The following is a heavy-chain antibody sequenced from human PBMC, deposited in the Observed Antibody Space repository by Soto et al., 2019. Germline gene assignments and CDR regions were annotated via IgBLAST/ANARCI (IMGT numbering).Heavy chain of an antibody. CDR1: GYTFTSYD. J-gene: IGHJ6*03. CDR3: ARTLAYYDFWSGYPNQMSDYYYYYMDV. CDR2: MNPNSGNT. V-gene: IGHV1-8*01. D-gene: IGHD3-3*01. Sequence: ASVKVSCKASGYTFTSYDINWVRQATGQGLEWMGWMNPNSGNTGYAQKFQGRDTMTRNTSISTAYMELSSLRSEDKAVYYCARTLAYYDFWSGYPNQMSDYYYYYMDVWGKGTTVTVSS.